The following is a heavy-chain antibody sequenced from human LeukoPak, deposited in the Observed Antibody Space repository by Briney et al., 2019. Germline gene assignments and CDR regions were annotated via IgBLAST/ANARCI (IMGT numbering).Heavy chain of an antibody. J-gene: IGHJ3*01. V-gene: IGHV3-9*01. CDR1: GFTFDDYA. CDR2: ISWNSGSI. CDR3: ARASGSFDF. D-gene: IGHD3-10*01. Sequence: GRSLRLSCAASGFTFDDYAMHWVRQAPGKGLEWVSGISWNSGSIGYADSVKGRFTISRDNSKDTLYLQMSSLRAEDTAIYYCARASGSFDFWGQGTMVTVSS.